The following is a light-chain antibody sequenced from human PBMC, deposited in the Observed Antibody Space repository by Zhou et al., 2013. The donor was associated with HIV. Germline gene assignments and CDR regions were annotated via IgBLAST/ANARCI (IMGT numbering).Light chain of an antibody. CDR3: QSYSDWPPLYT. CDR2: RAS. V-gene: IGKV3-15*01. Sequence: EIVLTQSPATLSLSPGERATLSCRASQSVTSSSLAWYQQKPGQAPRLLIYRASTRATGIPARFSGSGSGTEFTLTISSLRPEDFAIYYCQSYSDWPPLYTFGQGTKLEIK. J-gene: IGKJ2*01. CDR1: QSVTSS.